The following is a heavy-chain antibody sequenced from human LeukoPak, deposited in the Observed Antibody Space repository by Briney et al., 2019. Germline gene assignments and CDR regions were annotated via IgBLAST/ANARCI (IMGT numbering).Heavy chain of an antibody. Sequence: GASVNVSRKASGGTFSSYAISWVRQPPGQGLEWMGRSIPILGIANYEQKFQGRVMITADKSTSTAYMELSSLRSEDAAVYYCAGADSPPTPSWFDPWGQGTLVTVSS. CDR3: AGADSPPTPSWFDP. V-gene: IGHV1-69*04. J-gene: IGHJ5*02. CDR2: SIPILGIA. CDR1: GGTFSSYA.